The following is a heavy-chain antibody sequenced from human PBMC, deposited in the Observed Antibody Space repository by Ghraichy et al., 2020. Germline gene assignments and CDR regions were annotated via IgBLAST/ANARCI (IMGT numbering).Heavy chain of an antibody. CDR2: INPNSGGT. CDR1: GYTFTGYY. CDR3: ARGMDQMGSSWTRKSYYFDY. J-gene: IGHJ4*02. D-gene: IGHD6-13*01. V-gene: IGHV1-2*02. Sequence: ASVKVSCKASGYTFTGYYMHWVRQAPGQGLEWMGWINPNSGGTNYAQKFQGRVTMTRDTSISTAYMELSRLRSDDTAVYYCARGMDQMGSSWTRKSYYFDYWGQGTLVTVSS.